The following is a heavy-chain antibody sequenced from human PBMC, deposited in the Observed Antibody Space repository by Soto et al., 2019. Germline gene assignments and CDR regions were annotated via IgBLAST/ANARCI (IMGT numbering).Heavy chain of an antibody. J-gene: IGHJ5*02. CDR3: AKAPVYGSVGWFDL. Sequence: ESQLVESGGGLVQPGRSLRLSCEASGFIFKNYAMVWVRQGPGKGLEWVSSISWNSGNLDYGDSVKGRFTISRDNAKNSLYLQMNSLRTEDPAWYFCAKAPVYGSVGWFDLWGRGALVTVSS. D-gene: IGHD3-10*01. CDR2: ISWNSGNL. V-gene: IGHV3-9*01. CDR1: GFIFKNYA.